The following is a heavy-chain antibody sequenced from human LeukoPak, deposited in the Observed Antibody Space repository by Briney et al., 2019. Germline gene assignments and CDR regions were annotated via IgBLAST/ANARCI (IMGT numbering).Heavy chain of an antibody. V-gene: IGHV3-48*01. CDR3: ARDSGYIYGQGLPAGFDY. Sequence: GGSLRLSCAASGFTFSDYSMNWVRQAPGKGLEWLSYISSSSRTIYYADSVKGRFTISRDNFKNTLYLQMDSLRAEDTAVYYCARDSGYIYGQGLPAGFDYWGQGTLVTVSS. CDR1: GFTFSDYS. J-gene: IGHJ4*02. CDR2: ISSSSRTI. D-gene: IGHD5-18*01.